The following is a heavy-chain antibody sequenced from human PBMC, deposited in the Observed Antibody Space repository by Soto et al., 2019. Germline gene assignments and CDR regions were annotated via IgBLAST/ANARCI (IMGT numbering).Heavy chain of an antibody. Sequence: AXVKVSCKASGYTFTSYGISWVRQAPGQCLELMGWISAYNGNTNYAQKLQGRVTMTTDTSTSTAYMELRSLRSDDTAVYYCARDGQGVAAMYYYYGMDVWGQGTTVTVSS. J-gene: IGHJ6*02. D-gene: IGHD2-2*01. CDR2: ISAYNGNT. CDR3: ARDGQGVAAMYYYYGMDV. CDR1: GYTFTSYG. V-gene: IGHV1-18*01.